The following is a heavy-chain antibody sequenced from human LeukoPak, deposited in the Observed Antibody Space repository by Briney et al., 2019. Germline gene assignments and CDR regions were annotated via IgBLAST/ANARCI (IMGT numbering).Heavy chain of an antibody. CDR2: IYYSGST. J-gene: IGHJ3*02. V-gene: IGHV4-61*01. Sequence: KTSETLSLTCTVSGGSVSSGTYYWSWIRQPPGEGLEWIGYIYYSGSTNYNPSLKSRVTISVDTSKNQFSLKLSSVTAADTAVCYCARVEWFGELSPFDIWGQGTMVTVSS. D-gene: IGHD3-10*01. CDR1: GGSVSSGTYY. CDR3: ARVEWFGELSPFDI.